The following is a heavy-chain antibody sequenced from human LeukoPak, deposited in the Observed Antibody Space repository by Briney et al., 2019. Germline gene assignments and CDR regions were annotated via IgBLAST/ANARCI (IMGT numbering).Heavy chain of an antibody. CDR1: GFTFSSYG. CDR3: AKDSLNWFGELIS. Sequence: GGSLRLSCAASGFTFSSYGMSWVRQAPGKGLEWVSSSSGSGDSTHYADSVKGRFTISRDNSKNTLYLQMNSLRAEDTAVYYCAKDSLNWFGELISWGQGTLVTVSS. V-gene: IGHV3-23*01. CDR2: SSGSGDST. J-gene: IGHJ5*02. D-gene: IGHD3-10*01.